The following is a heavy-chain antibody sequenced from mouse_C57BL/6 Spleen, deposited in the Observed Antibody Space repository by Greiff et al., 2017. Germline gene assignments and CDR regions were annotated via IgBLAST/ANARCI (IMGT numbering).Heavy chain of an antibody. Sequence: VQLQQSGPGLVKPSQSLSLTCSVTGYSITSGYYWNWIRQFPGNKLEWMGYISYDGSNNYNPSLKNRISITRDTSKNQFFLKLNSVTTEDTATYYCARFDYDEGGFDYWGQGTTLTVAS. V-gene: IGHV3-6*01. CDR3: ARFDYDEGGFDY. CDR1: GYSITSGYY. J-gene: IGHJ2*01. CDR2: ISYDGSN. D-gene: IGHD2-4*01.